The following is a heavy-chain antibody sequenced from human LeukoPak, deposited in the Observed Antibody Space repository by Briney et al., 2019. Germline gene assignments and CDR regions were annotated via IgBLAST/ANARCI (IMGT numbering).Heavy chain of an antibody. D-gene: IGHD4-17*01. J-gene: IGHJ6*03. Sequence: PSETLSLTCAVYGGSFSGYYWSWIRQPPGKGLEWIGEINHSGSTNYNPSLKSRVTISVDTSKSQFSLKLSSVTAADTAVYYCARSVRSNYYYYYMDVWGKGTTVTVSS. CDR2: INHSGST. CDR1: GGSFSGYY. V-gene: IGHV4-34*01. CDR3: ARSVRSNYYYYYMDV.